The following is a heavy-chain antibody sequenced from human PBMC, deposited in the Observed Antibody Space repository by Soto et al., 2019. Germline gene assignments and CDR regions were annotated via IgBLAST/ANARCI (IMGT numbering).Heavy chain of an antibody. CDR3: ARGGPPIDY. Sequence: ASVKVSCKASGYTFISYAMHWVRQAPGQRLEWMGWINAGNGNTKYSQKFQGRVTITRDTSASTAHMELSSLRSEDTAVYYCARGGPPIDYWGQGTLVTVSS. D-gene: IGHD3-10*01. CDR2: INAGNGNT. V-gene: IGHV1-3*01. J-gene: IGHJ4*02. CDR1: GYTFISYA.